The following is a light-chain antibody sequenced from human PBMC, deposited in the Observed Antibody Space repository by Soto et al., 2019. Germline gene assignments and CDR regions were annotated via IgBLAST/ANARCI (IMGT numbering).Light chain of an antibody. Sequence: ALQMTQSPSSLSASVGDGVTITCRASQDITTYLSWYQQQPGKAPKLLIYAASSLQSGVPSRFSGGGSGTVFTLTIGGLQPEDFATYYCLQDHSYPWTFGQGTKVELK. J-gene: IGKJ1*01. CDR3: LQDHSYPWT. CDR1: QDITTY. V-gene: IGKV1-6*01. CDR2: AAS.